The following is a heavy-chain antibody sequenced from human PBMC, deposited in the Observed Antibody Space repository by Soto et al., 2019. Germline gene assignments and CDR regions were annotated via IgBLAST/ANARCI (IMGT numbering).Heavy chain of an antibody. CDR1: GFTFSSYS. Sequence: PGGSLRLSCAASGFTFSSYSMNWVRQAPGKGLEWVSSISSSSSYIYYADSVKGRFTISKDNAKNSLYLQMNSLRAEDTAVYYCAGDGGASGWLYYYYGMDVWGQGTTVPVSS. CDR2: ISSSSSYI. CDR3: AGDGGASGWLYYYYGMDV. V-gene: IGHV3-21*01. J-gene: IGHJ6*02. D-gene: IGHD6-19*01.